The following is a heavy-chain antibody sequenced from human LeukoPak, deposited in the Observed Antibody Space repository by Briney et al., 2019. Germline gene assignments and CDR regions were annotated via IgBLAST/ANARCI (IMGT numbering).Heavy chain of an antibody. Sequence: SETLSLTCTVSGYSISSGYYWGRIRQPPGKGLEWIGSIYHSGSTYYNPSLKSRVTISVDTSKNQFSLKLSSVTAADTAVYYCARGNYDILTGYPTLFDYWGQGTLVTVSS. D-gene: IGHD3-9*01. CDR1: GYSISSGYY. CDR2: IYHSGST. CDR3: ARGNYDILTGYPTLFDY. J-gene: IGHJ4*02. V-gene: IGHV4-38-2*02.